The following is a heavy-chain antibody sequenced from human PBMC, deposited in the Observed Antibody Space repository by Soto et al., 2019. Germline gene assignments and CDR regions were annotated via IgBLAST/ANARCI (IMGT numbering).Heavy chain of an antibody. D-gene: IGHD2-15*01. Sequence: SETLSLTCSFSGDSVTSHYLTWIRQSPEKGLEWIGYMHYTGFSHYNPSLKSRLTISVDRSKNQFTLQLTSVTVEDTAVYYCARDDVLCDGGRCYGVPLDVWGKGTTVTVSS. CDR1: GDSVTSHY. V-gene: IGHV4-59*02. J-gene: IGHJ6*04. CDR2: MHYTGFS. CDR3: ARDDVLCDGGRCYGVPLDV.